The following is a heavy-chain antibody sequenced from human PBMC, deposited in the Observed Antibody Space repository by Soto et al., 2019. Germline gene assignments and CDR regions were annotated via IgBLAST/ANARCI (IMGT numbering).Heavy chain of an antibody. CDR3: ARDHPRYYYDSSGYYYSGMDV. D-gene: IGHD3-22*01. J-gene: IGHJ6*02. CDR2: ISSSGSTI. CDR1: GFTFSSYE. V-gene: IGHV3-48*03. Sequence: PGGSLRLSCAASGFTFSSYEMNWVRQSPGKGLEWVSYISSSGSTIYYADSVKGRFTISRDNAKNSLYLQMNSLRAEDTAVYYCARDHPRYYYDSSGYYYSGMDVWGQGTTVTVSS.